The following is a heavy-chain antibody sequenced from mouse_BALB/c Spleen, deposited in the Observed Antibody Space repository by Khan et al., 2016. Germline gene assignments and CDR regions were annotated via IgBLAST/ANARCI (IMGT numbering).Heavy chain of an antibody. CDR3: ARRDFGTPAWFVY. CDR2: INPDSSTI. J-gene: IGHJ3*01. D-gene: IGHD3-1*01. V-gene: IGHV4-1*02. CDR1: GFDFSRYW. Sequence: EVKLLESGGGLVQPGGSLKLSCAASGFDFSRYWMSWVRQAPGKGLEWIGEINPDSSTINYTPSLKDKFIISRDNAKNTLYLQMNKVGSEDTALYYWARRDFGTPAWFVYWGQGTLVTVSA.